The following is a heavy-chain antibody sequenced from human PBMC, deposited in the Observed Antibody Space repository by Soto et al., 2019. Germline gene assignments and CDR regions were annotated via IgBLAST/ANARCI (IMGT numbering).Heavy chain of an antibody. CDR3: AREQYNWKL. CDR2: VYHTGNT. J-gene: IGHJ4*02. CDR1: GVSITNYY. D-gene: IGHD1-20*01. V-gene: IGHV4-59*01. Sequence: PSETLSLTCSVSGVSITNYYWTWIRLPPGKGLEWLGYVYHTGNTFYNRSLKNRVTISRHTPKNQVSLSLRSVTAADTAVYYCAREQYNWKLWGQGTLVTVSS.